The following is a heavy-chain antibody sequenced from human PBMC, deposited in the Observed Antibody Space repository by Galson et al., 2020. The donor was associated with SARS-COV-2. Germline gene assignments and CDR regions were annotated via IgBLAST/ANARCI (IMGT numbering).Heavy chain of an antibody. V-gene: IGHV4-61*02. D-gene: IGHD3-10*01. Sequence: SETLSLTCTVSSGSLKSGYYYWSWVRQTAGKGLECTGRTFTSGSPDHNPSLASRVTISIDTSKNQFSLNLNSVTAADTAVYYCARAPSWKGAGNDYFYGMDVWSQGTMVTVSS. J-gene: IGHJ6*02. CDR1: SGSLKSGYYY. CDR2: TFTSGSP. CDR3: ARAPSWKGAGNDYFYGMDV.